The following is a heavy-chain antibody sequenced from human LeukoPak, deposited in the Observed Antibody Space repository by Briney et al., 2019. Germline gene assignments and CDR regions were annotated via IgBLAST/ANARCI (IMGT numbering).Heavy chain of an antibody. CDR3: TKINAYHYDSSGYYFDY. J-gene: IGHJ4*02. CDR2: ISGCGGNT. V-gene: IGHV3-23*01. D-gene: IGHD3-22*01. CDR1: GFTFSSYA. Sequence: GGSLRLSCAASGFTFSSYAMNWVRQAPGKGLEWVSGISGCGGNTYYADSVKGRFTISRDNSKSTLYLQMNSLRAEDTGVYYCTKINAYHYDSSGYYFDYWGQGTLVTVSS.